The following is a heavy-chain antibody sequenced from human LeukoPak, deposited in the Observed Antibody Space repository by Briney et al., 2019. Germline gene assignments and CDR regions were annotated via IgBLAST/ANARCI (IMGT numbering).Heavy chain of an antibody. Sequence: SGPALVKLTQTRTLICTFSGFSLRTSGRCVSWIRQRPGKALEWLALIDWDDGKFYSTSLKTRLTIYKDTPKNQLVLTMTNMDPVDTATYYCARMVDSAYYYGMDVWGKGTTVTVSS. J-gene: IGHJ6*04. CDR2: IDWDDGK. CDR1: GFSLRTSGRC. D-gene: IGHD5-12*01. CDR3: ARMVDSAYYYGMDV. V-gene: IGHV2-70*01.